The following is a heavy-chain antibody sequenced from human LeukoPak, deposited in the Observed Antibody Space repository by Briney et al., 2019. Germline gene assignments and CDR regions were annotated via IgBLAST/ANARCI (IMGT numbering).Heavy chain of an antibody. J-gene: IGHJ6*02. CDR1: GGSISSSSYY. Sequence: SETLSLTCTVSGGSISSSSYYWGWIRQPPGKGLEWIGSIYYSGSTYYNPSLKSRVTISVDTSKNQFSLKLSSVTAADTAVYYCARQYSSSWYLYYYYGMDVWGQGTTVTVSS. CDR3: ARQYSSSWYLYYYYGMDV. D-gene: IGHD6-13*01. CDR2: IYYSGST. V-gene: IGHV4-39*01.